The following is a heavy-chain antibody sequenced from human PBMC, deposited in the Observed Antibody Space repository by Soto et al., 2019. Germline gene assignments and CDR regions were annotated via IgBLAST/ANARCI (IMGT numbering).Heavy chain of an antibody. J-gene: IGHJ6*03. V-gene: IGHV3-49*03. CDR3: TSSHPYCSSTSCYTDYYYMDV. CDR1: GFTFGDYA. D-gene: IGHD2-2*02. Sequence: GGSLRLSCTASGFTFGDYAMSWFRQAPGKGLEWVGFIRSKAYGGTTEYAASVKGRFTISRDDSKSIAYLQMNSLKTEDTAVYYCTSSHPYCSSTSCYTDYYYMDVWGKGTTVTVS. CDR2: IRSKAYGGTT.